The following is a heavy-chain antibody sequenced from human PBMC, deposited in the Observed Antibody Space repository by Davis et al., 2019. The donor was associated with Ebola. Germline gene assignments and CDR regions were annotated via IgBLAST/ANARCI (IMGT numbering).Heavy chain of an antibody. CDR1: GFTFSSYG. Sequence: PGGSLRLSCAASGFTFSSYGMHWVRQAPGKGLEWVAVISYDGSNKYYADSVKGRFTISRDNSKNTLYLQMNSLRAEDTAVYYCARDAGIEQPSDAFDIWGQGTMVTVSS. J-gene: IGHJ3*02. D-gene: IGHD1/OR15-1a*01. CDR2: ISYDGSNK. V-gene: IGHV3-30*03. CDR3: ARDAGIEQPSDAFDI.